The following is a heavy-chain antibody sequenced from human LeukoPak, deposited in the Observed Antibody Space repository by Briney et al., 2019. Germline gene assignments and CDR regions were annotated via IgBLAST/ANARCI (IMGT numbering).Heavy chain of an antibody. Sequence: PGGTLKLCCAASGVTFSSRWMSWVRKAPGTGLEWVTNIKQDGSEKYYVDSVKGRFTISRDNAKNSLYLQMNSLRAEDTAVYYCARELREWELLRDYYYYYYMDVWGKGTTVTVSS. J-gene: IGHJ6*03. CDR1: GVTFSSRW. CDR3: ARELREWELLRDYYYYYYMDV. V-gene: IGHV3-7*01. D-gene: IGHD1-26*01. CDR2: IKQDGSEK.